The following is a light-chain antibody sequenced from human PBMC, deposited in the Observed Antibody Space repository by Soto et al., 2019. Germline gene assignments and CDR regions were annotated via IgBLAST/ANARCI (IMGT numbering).Light chain of an antibody. Sequence: DIQMTQSPSSLSASVGDRVTITCQASQSISSYLNWYQQKPGKAPKLLIYAASSLQSGVPSRFSGSGSGTDFTLTISSLQHEDFATYSCQQSYSTPLTFGGGTKVEIK. CDR2: AAS. CDR3: QQSYSTPLT. CDR1: QSISSY. V-gene: IGKV1-39*01. J-gene: IGKJ4*01.